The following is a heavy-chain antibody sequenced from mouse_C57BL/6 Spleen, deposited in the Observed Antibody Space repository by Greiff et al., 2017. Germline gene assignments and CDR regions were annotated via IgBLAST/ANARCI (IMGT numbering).Heavy chain of an antibody. Sequence: EVQLQESGPGLVKPSQSLSLTCSVTGYSITSGYYWNWIRQFPGNKLEWMGYISYDGSNNYNPSLKNRISITRDTSKNQFFLKLNSVTIEDTATYYCARGGDSYFDYWGQGTTLTVSS. D-gene: IGHD2-13*01. CDR3: ARGGDSYFDY. J-gene: IGHJ2*01. V-gene: IGHV3-6*01. CDR1: GYSITSGYY. CDR2: ISYDGSN.